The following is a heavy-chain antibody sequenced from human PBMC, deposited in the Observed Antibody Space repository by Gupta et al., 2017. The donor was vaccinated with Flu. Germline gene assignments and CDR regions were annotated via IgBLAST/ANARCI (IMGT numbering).Heavy chain of an antibody. CDR2: IYTSGST. J-gene: IGHJ4*02. Sequence: QVQLQESGPGLVKPSETLSLTCTVSGGSISLYYWSWIRQPAGKGLEWSGRIYTSGSTNYNPSLKSRVTMSVDTSKNQFSLKLSAVPAADTAVYYCAREPRGYSGYDPEGVDYWGQGTLVTVSS. D-gene: IGHD5-12*01. CDR1: GGSISLYY. V-gene: IGHV4-4*07. CDR3: AREPRGYSGYDPEGVDY.